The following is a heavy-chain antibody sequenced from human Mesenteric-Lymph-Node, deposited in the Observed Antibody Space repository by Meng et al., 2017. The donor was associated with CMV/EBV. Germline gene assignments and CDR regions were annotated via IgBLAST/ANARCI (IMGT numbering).Heavy chain of an antibody. V-gene: IGHV3-53*01. D-gene: IGHD2-21*02. Sequence: GESLKISCAVSGFTVMSNYMSWVRQAPGKGLEWVSVIHNSGSTYYADSVKGRFTISRDNSKNTLYFHMNSLRVEDTAVYYCARNREFCTAITCFGGHPWGQGTLVTVSS. CDR1: GFTVMSNY. CDR3: ARNREFCTAITCFGGHP. J-gene: IGHJ5*02. CDR2: IHNSGST.